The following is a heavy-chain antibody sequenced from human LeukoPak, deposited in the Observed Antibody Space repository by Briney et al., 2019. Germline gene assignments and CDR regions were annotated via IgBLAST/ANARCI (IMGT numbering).Heavy chain of an antibody. CDR2: INPNSGGT. Sequence: ASVKVSCKASGYTFTGYYMHWVRQAPGQGLEWMGRINPNSGGTNYAQKFQGRVTMTRDTSISTGYMELSRLRSDDTAVYYCARALQVVPAASPGGYWGQGTLVTVSS. CDR3: ARALQVVPAASPGGY. J-gene: IGHJ4*02. CDR1: GYTFTGYY. D-gene: IGHD2-2*01. V-gene: IGHV1-2*06.